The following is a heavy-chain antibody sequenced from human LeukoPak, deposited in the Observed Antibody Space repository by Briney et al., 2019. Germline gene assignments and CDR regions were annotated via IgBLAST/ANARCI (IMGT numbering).Heavy chain of an antibody. CDR1: GFTFSDYY. CDR2: ISSGSDYT. D-gene: IGHD4-17*01. Sequence: PGGSLRLSCAASGFTFSDYYMSWIRQAPGKGLEWISYISSGSDYTNYADSVKGRFTVSRDNAKNSLYLQMNTLRAEDTAVYYCARGVVTTMRGFDFWGQGTLVTVSS. V-gene: IGHV3-11*06. J-gene: IGHJ4*02. CDR3: ARGVVTTMRGFDF.